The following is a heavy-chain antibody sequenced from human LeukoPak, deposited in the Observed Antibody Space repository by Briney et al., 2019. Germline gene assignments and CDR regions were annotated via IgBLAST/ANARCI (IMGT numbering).Heavy chain of an antibody. CDR2: ISGSGGST. CDR3: AKDQTVVAATFDY. D-gene: IGHD2-15*01. V-gene: IGHV3-23*01. CDR1: GFTFSSYA. Sequence: GGSLRLSCAASGFTFSSYAMSWVRQAPGKGLEWVSAISGSGGSTYYADSVKGRFTISRDNSKNTLYPQMNGLRAEDTAVYYCAKDQTVVAATFDYWGQGTLVTVSS. J-gene: IGHJ4*02.